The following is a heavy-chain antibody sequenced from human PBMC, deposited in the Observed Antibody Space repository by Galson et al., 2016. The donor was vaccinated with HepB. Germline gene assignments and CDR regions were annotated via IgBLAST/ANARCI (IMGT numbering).Heavy chain of an antibody. CDR2: ISWNSGSV. J-gene: IGHJ6*02. D-gene: IGHD5-18*01. V-gene: IGHV3-9*01. CDR3: AKDVGTGGYAPGYYYGVDV. CDR1: GFTFDDYG. Sequence: SLRLSCAASGFTFDDYGMHWVRQAPGKGPEWVSGISWNSGSVGYADSVKGRFTISNDNAKNSLFLQMNSLRTEDTAFYYCAKDVGTGGYAPGYYYGVDVWGQGTTVTVSS.